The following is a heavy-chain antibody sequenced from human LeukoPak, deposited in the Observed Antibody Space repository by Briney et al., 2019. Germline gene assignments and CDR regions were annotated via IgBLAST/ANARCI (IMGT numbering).Heavy chain of an antibody. CDR2: IYYSGST. CDR1: GGSISSYY. V-gene: IGHV4-59*01. CDR3: ARDYSSSSYAFDI. J-gene: IGHJ3*02. Sequence: SETLSLTCTVSGGSISSYYWSWIRQPPGKGLEWIGYIYYSGSTNYNPSLKSRVTISVDTSKNQFSLKLSSVTAADTAVYYCARDYSSSSYAFDIWGQGTMVTVSS. D-gene: IGHD6-6*01.